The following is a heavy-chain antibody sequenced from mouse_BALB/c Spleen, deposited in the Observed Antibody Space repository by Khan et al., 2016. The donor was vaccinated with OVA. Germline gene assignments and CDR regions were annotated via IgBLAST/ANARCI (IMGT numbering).Heavy chain of an antibody. V-gene: IGHV9-3-1*01. CDR1: GYTFTNYG. D-gene: IGHD4-1*02. CDR3: ARSNSDWDCDV. Sequence: QIQLVQSGPELKKPGETVKISCKASGYTFTNYGMNWVKQAPGKGLKWMGWINTYTGEPTYADDFKGRSAFSLETSASTAYLQIKNLKNEDTATDFCARSNSDWDCDVWGAGTTVTVSA. J-gene: IGHJ1*01. CDR2: INTYTGEP.